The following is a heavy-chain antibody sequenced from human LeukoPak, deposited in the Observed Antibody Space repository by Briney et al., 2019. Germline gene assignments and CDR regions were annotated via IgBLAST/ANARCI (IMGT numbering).Heavy chain of an antibody. V-gene: IGHV4-4*07. CDR1: GGSISTYY. CDR3: AGERSTGEFDY. Sequence: SETLSLTCTVSGGSISTYYWSWVRQPAGEGLEWIGRIYSTGSTNYNPSLKSRVTISVDTSKNQFSLKLSSVTTADTAVYYCAGERSTGEFDYWGQGTLVTVSS. CDR2: IYSTGST. J-gene: IGHJ4*02. D-gene: IGHD3-10*01.